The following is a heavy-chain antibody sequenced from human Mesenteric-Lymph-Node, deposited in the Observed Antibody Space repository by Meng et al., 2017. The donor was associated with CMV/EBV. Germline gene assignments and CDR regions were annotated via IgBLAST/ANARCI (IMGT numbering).Heavy chain of an antibody. V-gene: IGHV3-66*02. D-gene: IGHD2-2*01. J-gene: IGHJ5*02. Sequence: GGSLRLSCAASGFSVSSFYINWVRQAPGKGLEWVSVMWGAGSTYYADSVKGRFTLSRDYSKNTVFLQMNSLRLEDTALYYCARVGAETSMTKLYCSSTSCFDQWSQGTLVTVSS. CDR1: GFSVSSFY. CDR2: MWGAGST. CDR3: ARVGAETSMTKLYCSSTSCFDQ.